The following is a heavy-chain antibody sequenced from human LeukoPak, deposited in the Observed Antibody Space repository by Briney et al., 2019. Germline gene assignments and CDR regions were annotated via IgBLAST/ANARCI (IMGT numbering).Heavy chain of an antibody. Sequence: SVKVSCKASGFTFTSSAMQWVRQARGQRLEWIGWIVVGSGNTNYAQKFQERVTITTDMSTSTAYMELSSLRSEDTAVYYCAAESIAGAGSYVAWGQGTLVTVSS. CDR2: IVVGSGNT. V-gene: IGHV1-58*02. CDR1: GFTFTSSA. CDR3: AAESIAGAGSYVA. J-gene: IGHJ4*02. D-gene: IGHD1-26*01.